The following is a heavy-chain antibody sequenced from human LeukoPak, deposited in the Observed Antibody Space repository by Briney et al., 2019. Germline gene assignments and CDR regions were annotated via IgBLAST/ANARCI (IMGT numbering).Heavy chain of an antibody. CDR1: GYSISSGYY. D-gene: IGHD3-10*01. V-gene: IGHV4-38-2*01. Sequence: SETLSLTCAVSGYSISSGYYWGWIRQPPGKGLEWIGSIYHSGSTYYNPSLKSRVTISVDTSKNQFSLKLSSVTAADTAVYYCARANIREELWFGEFPHYFDYWGQGTLVTVSS. CDR2: IYHSGST. CDR3: ARANIREELWFGEFPHYFDY. J-gene: IGHJ4*02.